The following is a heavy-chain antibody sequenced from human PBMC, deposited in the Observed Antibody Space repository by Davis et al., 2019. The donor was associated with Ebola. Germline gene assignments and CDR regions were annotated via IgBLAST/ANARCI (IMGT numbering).Heavy chain of an antibody. CDR1: GFTFSSYW. Sequence: GESLKISCAASGFTFSSYWIHWVRQAPGKGLVWVSRFSSDGGRAGYADSVRGRFTISRDNAKNSLYLQMNSLRAEDTAVYYCVRDPALVVTGGGWFFGLWGRGTLVTVSS. J-gene: IGHJ2*01. D-gene: IGHD2-21*02. CDR3: VRDPALVVTGGGWFFGL. CDR2: FSSDGGRA. V-gene: IGHV3-74*01.